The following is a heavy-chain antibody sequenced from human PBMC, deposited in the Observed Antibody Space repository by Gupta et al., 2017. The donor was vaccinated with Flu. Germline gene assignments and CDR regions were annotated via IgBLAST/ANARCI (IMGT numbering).Heavy chain of an antibody. CDR2: ISHDSKNF. J-gene: IGHJ4*02. D-gene: IGHD3-3*01. V-gene: IGHV3-30*03. CDR3: ARPYDFWSGSSFDL. Sequence: HWVRQAPGKGLEWVSIISHDSKNFFYADSVRGRFTISRDNSKNALYLQMLSLRPEDSAVYYCARPYDFWSGSSFDLWGQGTLVTVSS.